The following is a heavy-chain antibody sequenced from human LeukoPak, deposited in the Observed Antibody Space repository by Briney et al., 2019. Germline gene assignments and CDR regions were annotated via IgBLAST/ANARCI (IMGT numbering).Heavy chain of an antibody. CDR1: GGTFSSYA. V-gene: IGHV1-69*04. CDR3: ARSSGSSAFDI. D-gene: IGHD1-26*01. Sequence: SVKVSCKASGGTFSSYAISWVRQAPGQGLEWMGRIIPILGIANYAQKFQGRVTITADKSTSTAYMELSSLRSEDTAVYYCARSSGSSAFDIWGQGTMVTVSS. CDR2: IIPILGIA. J-gene: IGHJ3*02.